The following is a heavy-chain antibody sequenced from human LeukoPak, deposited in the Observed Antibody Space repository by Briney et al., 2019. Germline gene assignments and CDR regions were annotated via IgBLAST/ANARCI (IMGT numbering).Heavy chain of an antibody. CDR2: INHSGST. CDR3: ARGRYSSGWYAGHDAFDI. Sequence: SETLSLTCAVYGGSFSGYYWSWIRQPPGKGLEWIGEINHSGSTNYNPSLKSRVTISVDTSTNQFSLKLSSVTAADTAVYYCARGRYSSGWYAGHDAFDIWGQGTMVTVSS. V-gene: IGHV4-34*01. CDR1: GGSFSGYY. J-gene: IGHJ3*02. D-gene: IGHD6-19*01.